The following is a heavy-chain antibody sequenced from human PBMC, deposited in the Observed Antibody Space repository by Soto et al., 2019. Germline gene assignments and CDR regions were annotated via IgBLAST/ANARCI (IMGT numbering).Heavy chain of an antibody. CDR3: AKGAGPPWFDP. CDR2: IQTNGNT. Sequence: KTSETLSLTCIVSGGSLSGYHCSWIRQPAGKGLEWLGRIQTNGNTDYDPSLKSRVTISIDTSKNQFSLKVTSVTAADTAVYFCAKGAGPPWFDPWGQGTLVTVSS. CDR1: GGSLSGYH. V-gene: IGHV4-4*07. J-gene: IGHJ5*02.